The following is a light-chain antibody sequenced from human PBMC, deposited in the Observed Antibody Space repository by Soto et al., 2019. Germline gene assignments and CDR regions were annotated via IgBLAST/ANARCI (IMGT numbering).Light chain of an antibody. CDR2: DAS. CDR3: QQRSNWPYT. V-gene: IGKV3-11*01. Sequence: EIVLTQSPATLSLSPGEGATLSCRASQSVSSYLAWYQQKPGQAPRLLIYDASIRATGIPARFSGSGSGTDFTLPISTLEPEDFAVYYCQQRSNWPYTFGGGTKVDIK. CDR1: QSVSSY. J-gene: IGKJ4*01.